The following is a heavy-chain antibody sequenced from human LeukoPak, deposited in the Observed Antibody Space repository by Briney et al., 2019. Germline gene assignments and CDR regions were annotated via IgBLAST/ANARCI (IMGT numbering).Heavy chain of an antibody. V-gene: IGHV3-21*01. CDR3: ARASRYGSGSYYTTDYYYYYYMDV. J-gene: IGHJ6*03. CDR1: GFTFSSYS. Sequence: GGSLRLSCAASGFTFSSYSMNWVRQAPGKGLEWVSSISSSSRYIYYADSVKGRFTISRDNAKNSLYLQMNSLRAEDTAVYYCARASRYGSGSYYTTDYYYYYYMDVWGKGTTVTISS. D-gene: IGHD3-10*01. CDR2: ISSSSRYI.